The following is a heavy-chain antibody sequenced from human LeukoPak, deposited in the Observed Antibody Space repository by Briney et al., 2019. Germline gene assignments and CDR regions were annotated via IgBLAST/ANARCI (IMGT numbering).Heavy chain of an antibody. CDR1: AFTFISYA. CDR3: AKGICSGGSCPFDY. CDR2: ISGSGGST. V-gene: IGHV3-23*01. Sequence: PGGSLIRSCAASAFTFISYAMSWVRHAPGEGLEGVSAISGSGGSTYYADSVKCRFTISRDNSKNTLSLQMNSLRAEDTAVYYCAKGICSGGSCPFDYWGQGTLVTVSS. J-gene: IGHJ4*02. D-gene: IGHD2-15*01.